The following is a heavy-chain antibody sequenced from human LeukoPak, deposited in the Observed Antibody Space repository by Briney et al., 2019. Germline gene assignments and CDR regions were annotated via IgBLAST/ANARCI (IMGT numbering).Heavy chain of an antibody. V-gene: IGHV4-59*08. CDR1: GGSVSGYY. J-gene: IGHJ4*02. Sequence: SETLSLTCVVSGGSVSGYYWGWIRQPPGRGLEWIGYVYYSGSTYYNPSLKSRVTISVDTSKNQFSLKLNFVTATDTAVYYCARHYGPWGQGTLVTVSS. CDR2: VYYSGST. D-gene: IGHD3-10*01. CDR3: ARHYGP.